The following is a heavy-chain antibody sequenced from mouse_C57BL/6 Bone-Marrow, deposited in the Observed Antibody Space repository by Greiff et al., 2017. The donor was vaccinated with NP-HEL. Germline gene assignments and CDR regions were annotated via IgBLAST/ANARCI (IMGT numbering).Heavy chain of an antibody. CDR2: IRSKSNNYAT. CDR1: GFSFNTYA. Sequence: EVNVVESGGGLVQPKGSLKLSCAASGFSFNTYAMNWVRQAPGKGLEWVARIRSKSNNYATYYADSVKDRFTISRDDSESMLYLQMNNLKTEDTAMYYCVRSVLSLFAYWGQGTLVTVSA. J-gene: IGHJ3*01. D-gene: IGHD1-1*02. CDR3: VRSVLSLFAY. V-gene: IGHV10-1*01.